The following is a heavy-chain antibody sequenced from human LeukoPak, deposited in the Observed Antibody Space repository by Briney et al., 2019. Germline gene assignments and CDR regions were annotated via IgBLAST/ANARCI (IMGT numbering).Heavy chain of an antibody. CDR2: ISYDGSNK. Sequence: GGSLRLSCAASGFTFSSYGMHWVRQAPGKGPEWVAVISYDGSNKYYADSVKGRFTISRDNSKNTLYLQMNSLRAEDTAVYYCAKARIAVADYYYYGMDVWGKGTTVTVSS. J-gene: IGHJ6*04. CDR3: AKARIAVADYYYYGMDV. V-gene: IGHV3-30*18. CDR1: GFTFSSYG. D-gene: IGHD6-19*01.